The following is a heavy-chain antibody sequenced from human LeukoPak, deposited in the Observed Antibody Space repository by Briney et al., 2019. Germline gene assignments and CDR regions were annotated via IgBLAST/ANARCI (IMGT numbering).Heavy chain of an antibody. CDR2: IYYSGST. V-gene: IGHV4-39*01. CDR1: GGSISSSYYY. Sequence: SETLSLTCTVSGGSISSSYYYWGWIRQPPGKGLEWIGSIYYSGSTYYNPSLKSRVTISVDTSKNQFSLKLSSVTAADTAVYYCARQHYSGSYGWYHGMDVWGQGTTVTVSS. CDR3: ARQHYSGSYGWYHGMDV. J-gene: IGHJ6*02. D-gene: IGHD1-26*01.